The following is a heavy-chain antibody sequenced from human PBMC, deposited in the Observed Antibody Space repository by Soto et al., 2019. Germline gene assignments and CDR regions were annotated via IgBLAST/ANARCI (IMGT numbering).Heavy chain of an antibody. J-gene: IGHJ6*02. CDR3: ARDTSPTRYYGMDV. Sequence: QVQLVESGGGVVQPGRSLRLSCAASGFTFSSYGMHWVRQAPGKGLEWVAVIWYDGSNKYYADSVKGRFTISRDNSKNTLYLQMNSLRAEDTAVYYCARDTSPTRYYGMDVWGQGTTVTVSS. V-gene: IGHV3-33*01. CDR2: IWYDGSNK. CDR1: GFTFSSYG.